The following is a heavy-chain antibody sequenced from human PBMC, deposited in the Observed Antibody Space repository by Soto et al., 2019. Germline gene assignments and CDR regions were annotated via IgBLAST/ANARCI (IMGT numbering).Heavy chain of an antibody. V-gene: IGHV1-69*02. CDR1: GGTFSSYT. CDR3: ARWGYSSSWSDWFDP. CDR2: FIPILGIA. D-gene: IGHD6-13*01. Sequence: SVKVSCKASGGTFSSYTISWVRQAPGQGLEWMGRFIPILGIANYAQKLQGRVTMTTDTSTSTAYMELRSLRSDDTAVYYCARWGYSSSWSDWFDPWGQGTLVTVSS. J-gene: IGHJ5*02.